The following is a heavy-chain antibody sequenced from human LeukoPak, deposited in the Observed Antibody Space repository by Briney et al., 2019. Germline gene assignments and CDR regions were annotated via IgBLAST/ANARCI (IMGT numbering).Heavy chain of an antibody. D-gene: IGHD2-21*01. CDR3: ARGRYCGETTCSDFDS. J-gene: IGHJ4*02. V-gene: IGHV1-2*02. CDR2: INPNSGGT. Sequence: ASVKVSCKASGYTFISYYMHWVRQAPGPGLEWMGWINPNSGGTDYAQKFQGRVTLIRDTSISTAYMELSRLTSDDTAVYYCARGRYCGETTCSDFDSWGQGTLVTVSS. CDR1: GYTFISYY.